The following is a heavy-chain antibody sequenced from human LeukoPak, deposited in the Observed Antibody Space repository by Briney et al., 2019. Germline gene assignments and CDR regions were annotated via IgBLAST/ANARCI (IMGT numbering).Heavy chain of an antibody. CDR1: GYTFTSYD. CDR2: MNPNSGNT. CDR3: ARGREYIVATVMEGDY. V-gene: IGHV1-8*01. J-gene: IGHJ4*02. Sequence: ASVTVSCKASGYTFTSYDINWVRQATGQGLEWMGWMNPNSGNTGYAQKFQGRVTMTRNTSISTAYMELSSLRSEDTAVYYCARGREYIVATVMEGDYWGQGTLVTVSS. D-gene: IGHD5-12*01.